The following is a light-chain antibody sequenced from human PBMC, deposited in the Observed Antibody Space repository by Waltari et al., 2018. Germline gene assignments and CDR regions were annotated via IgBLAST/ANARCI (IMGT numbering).Light chain of an antibody. CDR2: QDN. J-gene: IGLJ2*01. V-gene: IGLV3-1*01. CDR3: QAWDKSSVI. CDR1: RLGDKY. Sequence: SYELTQPPSVSMSPGQTASITCSGNRLGDKYTAWYQQKAGQSPVLRIYQDNKRPSGIPERFSGSNSGNTATLTITGTQTMDEADYYCQAWDKSSVIFGGGTKLTVL.